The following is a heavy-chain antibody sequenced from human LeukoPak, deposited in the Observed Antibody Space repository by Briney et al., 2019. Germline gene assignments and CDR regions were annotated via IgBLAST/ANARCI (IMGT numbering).Heavy chain of an antibody. CDR3: ATDPGQLGSLDY. CDR1: GGTFSSYA. Sequence: SVKVSCKASGGTFSSYAISWVRQAPGQGLEWMGGIIPIFGTANYAQKFQGRVTMTEDTSTDTAYMELSSLRSEDTAVYYCATDPGQLGSLDYWGQGTLVTVSS. J-gene: IGHJ4*02. CDR2: IIPIFGTA. V-gene: IGHV1-69*06. D-gene: IGHD6-6*01.